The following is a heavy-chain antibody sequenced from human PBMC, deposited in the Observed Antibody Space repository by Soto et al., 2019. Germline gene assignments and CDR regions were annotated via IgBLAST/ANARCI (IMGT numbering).Heavy chain of an antibody. CDR1: GGSFSGYY. CDR3: ARGRTMTTVTTSNHWYFDL. D-gene: IGHD4-17*01. CDR2: INHSGST. V-gene: IGHV4-34*01. J-gene: IGHJ2*01. Sequence: QVQLQQWGAGLLKPSETLSLTCAVYGGSFSGYYWSWIRQPPGQGLAWIGEINHSGSTNYNPSLKSRVTIPVDTSKNQFALKLSSVTAADTAVYYCARGRTMTTVTTSNHWYFDLWGRGTLVTVSS.